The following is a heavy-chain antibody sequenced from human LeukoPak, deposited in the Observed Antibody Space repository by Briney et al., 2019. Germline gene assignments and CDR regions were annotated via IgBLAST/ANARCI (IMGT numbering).Heavy chain of an antibody. J-gene: IGHJ4*02. CDR2: ISAYNGNT. CDR1: GGTFSSNA. Sequence: ASVKVSCKASGGTFSSNAISWVRQAPGKGLEWMAWISAYNGNTNYAQKLQGRVTMTTDTSTSTAYMELRSLRSDDTAVYYCARSARVGATESDYWGQGTLVTVSS. D-gene: IGHD1-26*01. CDR3: ARSARVGATESDY. V-gene: IGHV1-18*01.